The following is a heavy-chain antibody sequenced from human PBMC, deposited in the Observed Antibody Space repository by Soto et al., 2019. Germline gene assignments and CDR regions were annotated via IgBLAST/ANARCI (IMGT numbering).Heavy chain of an antibody. D-gene: IGHD3-9*01. J-gene: IGHJ6*04. CDR2: IYYSGST. Sequence: SETLSLTCTVSGGSISSYYWSWIRQPPGKGLEWIGYIYYSGSTNYNPSLKSRVTISVDTSKNQFSLKLSSVTAADTAVYYCARDMPGVRYFDGANYGMDVGGKGPTVTVSS. V-gene: IGHV4-59*01. CDR3: ARDMPGVRYFDGANYGMDV. CDR1: GGSISSYY.